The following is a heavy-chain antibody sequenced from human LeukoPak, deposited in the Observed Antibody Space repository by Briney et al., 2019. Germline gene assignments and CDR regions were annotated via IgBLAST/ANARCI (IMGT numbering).Heavy chain of an antibody. V-gene: IGHV1-18*01. D-gene: IGHD3-3*01. Sequence: ASVKVSCKASGYTFTSYGISWVRQAPGQGLEWMGWISAYNGNTNYAQKLQGRVTITADKSTSTAYMELSSLRSEDTAVYYCASQYYDFWSGYGLDYYYYMDVWGKGTTVTVSS. CDR1: GYTFTSYG. CDR2: ISAYNGNT. J-gene: IGHJ6*03. CDR3: ASQYYDFWSGYGLDYYYYMDV.